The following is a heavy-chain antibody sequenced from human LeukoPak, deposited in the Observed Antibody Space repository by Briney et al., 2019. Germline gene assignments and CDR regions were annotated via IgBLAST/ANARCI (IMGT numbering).Heavy chain of an antibody. J-gene: IGHJ4*02. D-gene: IGHD1-1*01. CDR1: GFDFSSNW. V-gene: IGHV3-74*01. CDR3: AKGYVTTGFFDS. CDR2: IKGDGIST. Sequence: PGGSLRLSCAASGFDFSSNWMHWVRHAPGQGLVWVSRIKGDGISTNYADSVKGRFTISRDNSKNTLFLQMNSLRAEDTALYYCAKGYVTTGFFDSWGQGTLVTVSS.